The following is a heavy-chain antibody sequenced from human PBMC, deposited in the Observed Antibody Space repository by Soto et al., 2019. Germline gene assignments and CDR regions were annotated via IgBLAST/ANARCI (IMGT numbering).Heavy chain of an antibody. V-gene: IGHV4-59*08. Sequence: QVHLHESGPGLVKPSETLSLTCTVSNDSISNYYWNWIRQSPGKGLKWIGYISYPGTTNYNPSLKSRVAISLDTSKKQFSLTLSSVTAADTAVYFCARGGVMVTDNWLDPWGQGTLVTVSS. D-gene: IGHD2-21*02. J-gene: IGHJ5*02. CDR2: ISYPGTT. CDR1: NDSISNYY. CDR3: ARGGVMVTDNWLDP.